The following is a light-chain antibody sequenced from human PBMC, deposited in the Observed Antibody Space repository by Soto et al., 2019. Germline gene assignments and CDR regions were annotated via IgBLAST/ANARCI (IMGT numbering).Light chain of an antibody. CDR2: WAS. J-gene: IGKJ4*01. V-gene: IGKV4-1*01. CDR1: QSVLYNSNNKNY. CDR3: QQYYSIPVT. Sequence: DIVMTQSPDSLAVSLGERATINCKSSQSVLYNSNNKNYLAWYQQKPGQPPNLLIYWASTRESGVPDRFSGSGSGTDFILTISSLQAEDVAVYYCQQYYSIPVTFGGGTKVEIK.